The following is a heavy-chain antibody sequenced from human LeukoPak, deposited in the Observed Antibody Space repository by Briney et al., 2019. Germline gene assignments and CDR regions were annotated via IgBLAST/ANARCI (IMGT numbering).Heavy chain of an antibody. J-gene: IGHJ4*02. V-gene: IGHV1-69*13. CDR2: IIPIFGTA. CDR3: ASGYYDSSGYYSYFDY. D-gene: IGHD3-22*01. CDR1: GGTFSSYA. Sequence: VASVKVSCKASGGTFSSYAISWVRQAPGQGLEWMGGIIPIFGTANYAQKFQGRVTITADESTSTAYMELSSLRSEDTAVYYCASGYYDSSGYYSYFDYWGQGTLVTVSS.